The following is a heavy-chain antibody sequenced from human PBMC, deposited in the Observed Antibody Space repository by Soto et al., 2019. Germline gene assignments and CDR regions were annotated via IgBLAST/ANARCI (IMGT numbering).Heavy chain of an antibody. J-gene: IGHJ3*01. CDR2: ILSDEINK. CDR3: AIIATSGGGDAFDV. V-gene: IGHV3-30-3*01. CDR1: GFTFSNYA. D-gene: IGHD6-13*01. Sequence: QVQLVESGGGVVQPGRSLRLSCAASGFTFSNYAMHWVRQAPGKGLGWVAAILSDEINKYSADSVKGRFPISRKNSKNSLYLKINSLRHEDTAVYYCAIIATSGGGDAFDVWGEGTMVTVSS.